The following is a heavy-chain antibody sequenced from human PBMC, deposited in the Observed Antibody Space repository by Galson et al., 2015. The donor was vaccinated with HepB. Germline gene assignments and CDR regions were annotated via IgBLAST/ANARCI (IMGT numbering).Heavy chain of an antibody. CDR2: MNPNSGNT. CDR1: GYTFSSYD. CDR3: ARRRRPLSKYSSPSGEFDN. V-gene: IGHV1-8*01. Sequence: SVKVSCKASGYTFSSYDINWVRQATGQGLEWMGWMNPNSGNTGYAQKFQGRVTMTRNTSISTAYLELSSLRSEDTALYYCARRRRPLSKYSSPSGEFDNWGQGTLVTVSS. J-gene: IGHJ4*02. D-gene: IGHD6-6*01.